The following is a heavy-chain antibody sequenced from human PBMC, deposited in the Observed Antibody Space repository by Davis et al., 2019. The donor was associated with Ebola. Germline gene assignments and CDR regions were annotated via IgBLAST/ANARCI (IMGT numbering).Heavy chain of an antibody. V-gene: IGHV3-23*01. J-gene: IGHJ4*02. D-gene: IGHD3-22*01. Sequence: PGGSLRLSCAASGFNFRSFSMTWVRQAPGKGLEWVSALSGVGYSRYYAVSVRGRFTISRDNSKNTVYLQMNSLRADDTAVYYCAKLDRDGYFETSGYFDSWGQGTLVTVSS. CDR3: AKLDRDGYFETSGYFDS. CDR2: LSGVGYSR. CDR1: GFNFRSFS.